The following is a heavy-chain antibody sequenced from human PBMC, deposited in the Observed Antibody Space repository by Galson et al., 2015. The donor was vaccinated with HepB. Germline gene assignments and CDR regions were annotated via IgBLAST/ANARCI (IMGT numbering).Heavy chain of an antibody. V-gene: IGHV3-7*03. CDR1: GFTFSNYW. CDR2: IKQDGSEK. CDR3: ARVPVVWYDLSGHYF. Sequence: SLRLSCAASGFTFSNYWMTWVRQAPGKGLEWVANIKQDGSEKYYVDSVKGRFTISRDNTKNSLYLQMNSLKVEDTAVYYCARVPVVWYDLSGHYFWGQGTLVTVSS. D-gene: IGHD3-22*01. J-gene: IGHJ4*02.